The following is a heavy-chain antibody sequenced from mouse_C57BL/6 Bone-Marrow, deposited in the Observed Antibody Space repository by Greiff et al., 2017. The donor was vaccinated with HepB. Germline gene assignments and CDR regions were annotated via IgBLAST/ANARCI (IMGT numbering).Heavy chain of an antibody. CDR1: GYTFTSYW. CDR3: ARSGIYYGFY. V-gene: IGHV1-64*01. J-gene: IGHJ2*01. Sequence: QVQLQQSGAELVKPGASVKLSCKASGYTFTSYWMHWVKQRPGQGLEWIGMIHPNSGSTNYNEKFKSKATLTVDKSSSTAYMQLSSLTSEDSAVYYCARSGIYYGFYWGQGTTLTVSS. D-gene: IGHD2-2*01. CDR2: IHPNSGST.